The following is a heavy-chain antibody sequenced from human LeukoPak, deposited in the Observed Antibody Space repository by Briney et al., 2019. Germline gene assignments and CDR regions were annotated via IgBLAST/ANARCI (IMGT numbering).Heavy chain of an antibody. D-gene: IGHD3-3*01. V-gene: IGHV3-23*01. CDR3: AKCAKTPEGGSGWCNWFDT. CDR2: IISSGGST. CDR1: GFPFSNYA. J-gene: IGHJ5*02. Sequence: GGSLRLSFAASGFPFSNYAMSWVRRAAGKGLEWVSSIISSGGSTYYADSVKGRFTISRDNSNNTLYLQMNSLRAEDTALYSCAKCAKTPEGGSGWCNWFDTWGQGTLVIVSS.